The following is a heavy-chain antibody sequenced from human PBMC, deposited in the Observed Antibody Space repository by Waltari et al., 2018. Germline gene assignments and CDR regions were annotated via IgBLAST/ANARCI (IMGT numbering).Heavy chain of an antibody. CDR1: GFTFSSYE. Sequence: EVQLVESGGGLVQPGGSLRLSCAASGFTFSSYEMNWVRQAPGRGLEWVSYISSSGSSISYADSVKGRFTISRDNAKNSLYLQMNSLRAEDTAVYYCARAYARARWELRNWFDPWGQGTLVTVSS. CDR2: ISSSGSSI. V-gene: IGHV3-48*03. CDR3: ARAYARARWELRNWFDP. D-gene: IGHD1-26*01. J-gene: IGHJ5*02.